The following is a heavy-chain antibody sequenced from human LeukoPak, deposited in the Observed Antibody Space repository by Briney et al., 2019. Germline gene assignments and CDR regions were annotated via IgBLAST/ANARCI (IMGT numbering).Heavy chain of an antibody. Sequence: GGSLRLSCAASGFTFSSYGMHWVCQAPGKGLEWVAVISYDGSNKYYADSVKGRFTISRDNSKNTLYLQMNSLRAEDTAVYYCAKDRHGGGFDYWGQGTLVTVSS. J-gene: IGHJ4*02. CDR2: ISYDGSNK. CDR3: AKDRHGGGFDY. D-gene: IGHD3-16*01. V-gene: IGHV3-30*18. CDR1: GFTFSSYG.